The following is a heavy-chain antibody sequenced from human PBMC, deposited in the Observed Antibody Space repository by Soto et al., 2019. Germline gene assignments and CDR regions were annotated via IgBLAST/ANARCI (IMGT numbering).Heavy chain of an antibody. CDR1: GYTFTSYG. J-gene: IGHJ5*02. CDR3: ARDPLPYCISTSCYSNWFDP. Sequence: ASVKVSCKASGYTFTSYGISWVRQAPGQRLEWMGWINAGNGNTKYSQKFQGRVTITRDTSASTAYMELSSLRSEDTAVYYCARDPLPYCISTSCYSNWFDPWGQGTLVTVS. V-gene: IGHV1-3*01. CDR2: INAGNGNT. D-gene: IGHD2-2*01.